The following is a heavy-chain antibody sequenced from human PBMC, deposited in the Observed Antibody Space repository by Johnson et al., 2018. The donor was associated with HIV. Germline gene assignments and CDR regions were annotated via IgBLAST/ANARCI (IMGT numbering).Heavy chain of an antibody. CDR3: ARDGGIPTGDAFHF. D-gene: IGHD1-26*01. CDR2: ISSSGRI. Sequence: VQLVESGGGVVQPGRSLRLSCAASGFTFSGSAIHWVRQASGKGLEWVSYISSSGRIGYADFVKGRFTISRANAKNSLYLQMNSLRAEDTAVYYRARDGGIPTGDAFHFWGLGTVVTVSS. J-gene: IGHJ3*01. CDR1: GFTFSGSA. V-gene: IGHV3-48*04.